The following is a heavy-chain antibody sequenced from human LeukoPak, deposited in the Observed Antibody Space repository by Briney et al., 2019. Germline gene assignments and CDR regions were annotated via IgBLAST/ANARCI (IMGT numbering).Heavy chain of an antibody. Sequence: PSETLSLTCTVSGGSISSYYWSWIRQPPGKGLEWIGYIYYSGSTNYNPSLKSRVTISVDTSKNQFSLKLSSVTAADPAVYYCARDRVLRYFDWLPAYYYYYGMDVWGQGTTVTVSS. V-gene: IGHV4-59*01. J-gene: IGHJ6*02. D-gene: IGHD3-9*01. CDR3: ARDRVLRYFDWLPAYYYYYGMDV. CDR1: GGSISSYY. CDR2: IYYSGST.